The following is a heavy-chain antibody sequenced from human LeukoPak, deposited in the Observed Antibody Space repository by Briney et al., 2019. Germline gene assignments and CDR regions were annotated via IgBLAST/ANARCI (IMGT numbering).Heavy chain of an antibody. V-gene: IGHV3-7*01. CDR1: RFAFNTHW. CDR3: ARLVGDRTIYDY. D-gene: IGHD1-26*01. Sequence: GGSLRLSCAAPRFAFNTHWMSWVRQAPGKGLEWVATINRAGNEKYYVDPVKGRFIISRDNAKNSLYLQMNSLRVEDTAVYYCARLVGDRTIYDYWGQGTLVTVSS. J-gene: IGHJ4*02. CDR2: INRAGNEK.